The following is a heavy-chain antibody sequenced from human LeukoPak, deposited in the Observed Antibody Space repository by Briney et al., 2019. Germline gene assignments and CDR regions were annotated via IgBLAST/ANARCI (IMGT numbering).Heavy chain of an antibody. J-gene: IGHJ6*02. CDR2: ISTYNDNT. Sequence: GASVKVSCKASGYTFTSYGITWVRQAPGQGREWMGWISTYNDNTNYAQKLQGRVTMTTDTSTSTAYMELRSLRSDDTAVYYCARASVSNYYYYYGMDVWGQGTTVTVSS. CDR1: GYTFTSYG. D-gene: IGHD2-8*01. CDR3: ARASVSNYYYYYGMDV. V-gene: IGHV1-18*01.